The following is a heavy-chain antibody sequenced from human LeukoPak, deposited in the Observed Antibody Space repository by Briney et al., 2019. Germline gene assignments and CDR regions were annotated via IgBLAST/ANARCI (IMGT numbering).Heavy chain of an antibody. V-gene: IGHV3-23*01. CDR2: VSNSGSST. CDR1: GFTFNNYA. Sequence: GGSLRLSCAASGFTFNNYAMSWVRQAPGQGLEWVSGVSNSGSSTYYADSVKGRFTISRDNSKNTLYLQMNSLRAEDTAVYYCARGRELDYWGQGTLVTVSS. J-gene: IGHJ4*02. CDR3: ARGRELDY.